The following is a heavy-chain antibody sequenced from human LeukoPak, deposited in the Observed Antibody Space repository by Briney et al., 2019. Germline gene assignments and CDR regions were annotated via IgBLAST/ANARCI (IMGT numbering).Heavy chain of an antibody. J-gene: IGHJ4*02. CDR3: AKGFMQASGWPYYDY. V-gene: IGHV3-23*01. CDR2: ISGSGGST. Sequence: GGSLRLSCAASGFTFSSYAMSWVRQAPGKGLEWVSAISGSGGSTYYADSVKGRFTISRDNSKNTLYLQMNSLRAEDTAVYYCAKGFMQASGWPYYDYWGQGTLVTVSS. CDR1: GFTFSSYA. D-gene: IGHD6-19*01.